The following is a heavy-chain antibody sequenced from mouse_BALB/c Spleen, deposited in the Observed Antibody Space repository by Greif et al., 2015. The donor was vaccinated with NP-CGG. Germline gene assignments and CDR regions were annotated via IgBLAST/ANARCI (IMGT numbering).Heavy chain of an antibody. J-gene: IGHJ4*01. D-gene: IGHD1-1*01. V-gene: IGHV1-4*01. CDR3: ARDSGATVVPVDY. Sequence: QVQLKESGAELARPGASVKMSCKASGYTFTSYTMHWVKQRPGQGLEWIGYINPSSGYTNYNQKFKDKATLTADKSSSTAYMQLSSLTSEDSAVYYCARDSGATVVPVDYWGQGTSVTVSS. CDR2: INPSSGYT. CDR1: GYTFTSYT.